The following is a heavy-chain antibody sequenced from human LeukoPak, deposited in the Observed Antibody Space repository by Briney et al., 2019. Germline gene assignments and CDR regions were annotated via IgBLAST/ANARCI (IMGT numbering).Heavy chain of an antibody. CDR2: ISRNSTYI. V-gene: IGHV3-21*01. J-gene: IGHJ4*02. Sequence: PEGSLRLSCAASGFTFSSYIMNWVRQAPGKGLEWVASISRNSTYIHYADSVKGRFTISRDNARNSLSLQMNSLRAEDTAIYYCASDEGNYFDYWGQGTLVTVSS. CDR1: GFTFSSYI. CDR3: ASDEGNYFDY.